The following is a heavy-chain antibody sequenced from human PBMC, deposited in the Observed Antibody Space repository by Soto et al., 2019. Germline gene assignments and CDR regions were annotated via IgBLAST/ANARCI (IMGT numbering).Heavy chain of an antibody. J-gene: IGHJ6*02. Sequence: GGSLRLSCAASGFTFSNAWMNWVRQAPGKGLEWVGRIKSKTDGGTTDYAAPVKGRFTISRDVSKNTLYLQMNSLKTEDTAVYYCTTDRGLAAAGCYYYGMDVWGQGTTVTVSS. CDR1: GFTFSNAW. CDR3: TTDRGLAAAGCYYYGMDV. CDR2: IKSKTDGGTT. D-gene: IGHD6-13*01. V-gene: IGHV3-15*07.